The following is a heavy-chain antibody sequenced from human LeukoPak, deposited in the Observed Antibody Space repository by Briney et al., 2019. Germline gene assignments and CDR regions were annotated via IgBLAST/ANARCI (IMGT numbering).Heavy chain of an antibody. V-gene: IGHV4-61*02. CDR2: IYTSGST. CDR1: GGSISSGSYY. D-gene: IGHD6-19*01. CDR3: ASLDSSGWVPHNWFDP. Sequence: SETLSLTCTVSGGSISSGSYYWSWIRQPAGKGLEWIGRIYTSGSTNYNPSLKSRVTISVDTSKNQFSLKLSSVTAADTAVYYCASLDSSGWVPHNWFDPWGQGTLVTVSS. J-gene: IGHJ5*02.